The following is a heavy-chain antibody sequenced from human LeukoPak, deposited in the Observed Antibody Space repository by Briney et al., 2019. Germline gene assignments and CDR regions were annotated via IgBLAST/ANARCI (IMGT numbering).Heavy chain of an antibody. Sequence: GGSLRLSCAASGFTFSSYGMHWVRQAPGKGLEWVAVISYDVGKKYYADSVKGRFTISRDNSKNTLYLQMNSLRAEDTAVYYCAKDDYYDTIGYRDWGQGTLVTVSS. CDR1: GFTFSSYG. J-gene: IGHJ4*02. CDR3: AKDDYYDTIGYRD. V-gene: IGHV3-30*18. CDR2: ISYDVGKK. D-gene: IGHD3-22*01.